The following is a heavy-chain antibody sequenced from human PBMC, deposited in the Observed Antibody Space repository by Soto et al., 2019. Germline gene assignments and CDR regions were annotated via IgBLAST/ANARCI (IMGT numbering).Heavy chain of an antibody. CDR1: GASIRSYF. J-gene: IGHJ5*02. V-gene: IGHV4-59*08. Sequence: QVQLQESGPGLVKPSETLSLTCTVSGASIRSYFWSWIRQPPGKGPEWIGYIYYSGNTNYNPSLKSRVTISLDTSKNQFSLKLSSVTATDTAVYYCARHPYGDYDNWFDPWGQGTLVTVSS. CDR3: ARHPYGDYDNWFDP. CDR2: IYYSGNT. D-gene: IGHD4-17*01.